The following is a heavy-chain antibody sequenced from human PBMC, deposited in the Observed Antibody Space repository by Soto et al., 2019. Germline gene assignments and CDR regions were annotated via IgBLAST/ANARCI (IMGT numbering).Heavy chain of an antibody. D-gene: IGHD1-26*01. CDR3: ARDRRDGRSSDY. Sequence: CAVSGYSISSGYYWGWIRQPPGKGLEWIGSIYHSGSTYYNPSLKSRVTISVDTSKDQFSLKLSSVTAADTAVYYCARDRRDGRSSDYWGQGTLVTVSS. J-gene: IGHJ4*02. CDR1: GYSISSGYY. CDR2: IYHSGST. V-gene: IGHV4-38-2*02.